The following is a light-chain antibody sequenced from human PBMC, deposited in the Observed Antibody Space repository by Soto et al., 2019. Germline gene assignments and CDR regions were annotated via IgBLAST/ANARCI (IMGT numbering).Light chain of an antibody. CDR3: QHYNYWPYT. V-gene: IGKV3-15*01. CDR1: QSVSSSR. J-gene: IGKJ2*01. Sequence: EIVMTQSPAALSLSRGERATLSCGASQSVSSSRLAWYQQKPALAPRLLIYDTSTRATGVPARFSGSGSGTDFTLTISSLQSEDFAVYYCQHYNYWPYTFGQGTKVDIK. CDR2: DTS.